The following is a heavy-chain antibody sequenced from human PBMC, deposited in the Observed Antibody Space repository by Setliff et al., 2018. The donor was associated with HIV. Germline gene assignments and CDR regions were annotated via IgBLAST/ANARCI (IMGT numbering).Heavy chain of an antibody. Sequence: GGSLRLSCAASGFSFSNAWMNWVRQAPGKGLEWVGRIKSKADGGTRDYAAPVKGRFVISRDDSKNTLYLQMNGLKTEDTAVYYCATVYYYDGSGSPYYFDYWGQGTLVTVSS. CDR2: IKSKADGGTR. V-gene: IGHV3-15*01. J-gene: IGHJ4*02. D-gene: IGHD3-22*01. CDR3: ATVYYYDGSGSPYYFDY. CDR1: GFSFSNAW.